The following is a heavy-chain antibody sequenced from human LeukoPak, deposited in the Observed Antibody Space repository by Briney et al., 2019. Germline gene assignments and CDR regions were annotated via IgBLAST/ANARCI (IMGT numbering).Heavy chain of an antibody. Sequence: PGGSLRLSCAASGFTFSNAWVSWVRQAPGKGLEWVGCIKSKTDGGTTDYAAPVKGRFTISRDDSKNTLYLQMNSLKTEDTAVYYCTTTYCSGGSCYNFDYWGQGTLVTVSS. V-gene: IGHV3-15*01. CDR3: TTTYCSGGSCYNFDY. CDR1: GFTFSNAW. J-gene: IGHJ4*02. D-gene: IGHD2-15*01. CDR2: IKSKTDGGTT.